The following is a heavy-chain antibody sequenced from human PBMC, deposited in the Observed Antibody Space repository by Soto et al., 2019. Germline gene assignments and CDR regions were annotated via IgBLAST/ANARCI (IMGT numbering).Heavy chain of an antibody. CDR3: ARARCYDSSGPQAYFQH. CDR1: GFTFSSYG. CDR2: IWYDGSNK. Sequence: QVQLVESGGGVVQPGRSLRLSCAASGFTFSSYGMHWVRQAPGKGLEWVAVIWYDGSNKYYADSVKGRFTISRDNSKNTLYLQMNSLRAEDTAVYYCARARCYDSSGPQAYFQHWGQGTLVTVSS. V-gene: IGHV3-33*01. D-gene: IGHD3-22*01. J-gene: IGHJ1*01.